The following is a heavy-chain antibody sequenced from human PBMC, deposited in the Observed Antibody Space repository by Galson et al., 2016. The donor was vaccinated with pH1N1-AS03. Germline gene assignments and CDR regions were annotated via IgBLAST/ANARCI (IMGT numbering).Heavy chain of an antibody. Sequence: SETLSLTCSVDGESFRGHYWSWIRQAPGKGLAWIGEINHNGRPNYNPSLESRVTISVDTSQRQFSLKLRSVTAADTAVYYCARGRLRGPSSPSGADSPYKFDPWGQGSRVTISS. CDR2: INHNGRP. J-gene: IGHJ5*02. CDR1: GESFRGHY. V-gene: IGHV4-34*01. CDR3: ARGRLRGPSSPSGADSPYKFDP. D-gene: IGHD3-10*01.